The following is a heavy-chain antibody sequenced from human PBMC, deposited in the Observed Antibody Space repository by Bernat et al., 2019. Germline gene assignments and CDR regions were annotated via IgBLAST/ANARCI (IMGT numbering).Heavy chain of an antibody. V-gene: IGHV3-53*02. Sequence: EVQLVETGGGLIQPGGSLRLSCAASGFTVSNNYMSWVRQAPGKGLQWVSVIYSVGSTYYADSVNGRFTMSRDNSKNALYLQMNSLRAEDTAVYYCAGVPQQLGYYFDYWGQGTLVTVSS. CDR1: GFTVSNNY. CDR3: AGVPQQLGYYFDY. J-gene: IGHJ4*02. CDR2: IYSVGST. D-gene: IGHD6-6*01.